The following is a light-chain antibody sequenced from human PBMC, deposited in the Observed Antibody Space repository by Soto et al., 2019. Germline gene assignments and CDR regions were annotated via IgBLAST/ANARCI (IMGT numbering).Light chain of an antibody. J-gene: IGKJ2*01. Sequence: IVMTQSPATLSLSPGEGVTLSCRASQSVSSNLAWYQQRPGQAPRLLLYDASTRATGIPPRFSGGGSGTEFTVTISSLQSEDFAIYYCQQYDIWPPYTFGQGTKVDIK. V-gene: IGKV3-15*01. CDR1: QSVSSN. CDR2: DAS. CDR3: QQYDIWPPYT.